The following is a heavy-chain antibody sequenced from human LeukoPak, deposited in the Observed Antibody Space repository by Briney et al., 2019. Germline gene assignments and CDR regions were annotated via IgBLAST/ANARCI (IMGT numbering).Heavy chain of an antibody. CDR1: GFTFSSYW. J-gene: IGHJ4*02. D-gene: IGHD1-26*01. CDR3: AREQEEWELLYYFDY. Sequence: PGGSLRLSCAASGFTFSSYWMSWVRQAPGKGLEWVANIKQDGSEKYYVDSVKGRFTISRDNAKNSLYLQMNSLRAEDTAVYYCAREQEEWELLYYFDYWGQGTLVTVSS. CDR2: IKQDGSEK. V-gene: IGHV3-7*01.